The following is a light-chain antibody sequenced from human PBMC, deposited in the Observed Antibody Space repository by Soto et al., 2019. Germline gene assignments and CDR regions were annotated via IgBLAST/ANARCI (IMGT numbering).Light chain of an antibody. CDR2: DAS. CDR1: QSISNF. Sequence: EIVLTQSPATLSLSPGDSATLSCRASQSISNFLAWYQQKPGQAPRPLIYDASHRVAGVPGRFSGSGSGTDFTLTISSLEPDDFAVYHCQQRTTGTFGGGTKVEI. J-gene: IGKJ4*01. V-gene: IGKV3-11*01. CDR3: QQRTTGT.